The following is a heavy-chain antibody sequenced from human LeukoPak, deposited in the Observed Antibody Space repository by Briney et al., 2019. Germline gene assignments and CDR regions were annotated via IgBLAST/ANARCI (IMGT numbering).Heavy chain of an antibody. J-gene: IGHJ4*02. CDR1: GFTFSSYA. Sequence: GRSLGLSCAASGFTFSSYAMHWVRQAPGKGLEWVAVISYDGSNKYYADSVKGRFTISRDNSKNTLYLQMNSLRAEDTAVYYCARDFSRFDYWGQGTLVTVSS. V-gene: IGHV3-30-3*01. CDR3: ARDFSRFDY. CDR2: ISYDGSNK. D-gene: IGHD3-3*01.